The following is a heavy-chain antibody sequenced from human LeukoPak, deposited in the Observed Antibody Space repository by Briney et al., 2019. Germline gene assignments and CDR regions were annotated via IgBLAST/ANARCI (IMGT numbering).Heavy chain of an antibody. CDR2: INHSGST. Sequence: SETLSLTCAVYGGSLSGYYWSWIRQPPGKGLEWIGEINHSGSTNYNPSLKSRVTISVDTSKNQFSLKLSSVTAADTAVYYCARGLGGSSGWYGYFDYWGQGTLVTVSS. D-gene: IGHD6-19*01. CDR3: ARGLGGSSGWYGYFDY. V-gene: IGHV4-34*01. J-gene: IGHJ4*02. CDR1: GGSLSGYY.